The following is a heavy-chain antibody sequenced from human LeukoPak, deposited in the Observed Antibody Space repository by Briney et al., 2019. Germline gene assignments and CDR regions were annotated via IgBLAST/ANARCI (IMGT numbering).Heavy chain of an antibody. J-gene: IGHJ5*02. CDR1: GFTFEDYA. V-gene: IGHV3-43D*04. CDR2: ITWDGGKT. CDR3: ARNYYGSGSYLGYNWFDP. D-gene: IGHD3-10*01. Sequence: GGSLRLSCAASGFTFEDYALHWVRQFPGKGLEWVSLITWDGGKTFYADSVKGRFTVSRGNSKSSLYLQMNSLRAEDTALYYCARNYYGSGSYLGYNWFDPWGQGTLVTVSS.